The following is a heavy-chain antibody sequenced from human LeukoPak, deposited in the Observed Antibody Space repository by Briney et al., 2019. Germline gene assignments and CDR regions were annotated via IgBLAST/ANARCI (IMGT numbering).Heavy chain of an antibody. J-gene: IGHJ6*03. CDR2: ISSSSSTI. V-gene: IGHV3-48*01. Sequence: PGGSLRLSCAASGFTFSSYSMNWVRQAPGKGLEWVSYISSSSSTIYYADSVKGRFTISRDNAKNSLYLQMNSLRAEDTAVYYCAKTGLDYCDSSGYYYYYYYMDVWGKGATVTISS. CDR1: GFTFSSYS. D-gene: IGHD3-22*01. CDR3: AKTGLDYCDSSGYYYYYYYMDV.